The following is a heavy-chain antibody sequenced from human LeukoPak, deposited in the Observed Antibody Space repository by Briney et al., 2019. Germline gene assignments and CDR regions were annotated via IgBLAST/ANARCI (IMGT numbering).Heavy chain of an antibody. J-gene: IGHJ4*02. V-gene: IGHV1-3*01. CDR1: GYTFTTHA. CDR3: ARDPIGSRWPYYFDY. Sequence: ASVKVSCKASGYTFTTHALHWVRQAPGQRLEWMGWINAGNGNTKYSQKFQARVTVTRDTSASTAYTELSSLRSEDTAVYYCARDPIGSRWPYYFDYWGQGTLVTVSS. D-gene: IGHD6-13*01. CDR2: INAGNGNT.